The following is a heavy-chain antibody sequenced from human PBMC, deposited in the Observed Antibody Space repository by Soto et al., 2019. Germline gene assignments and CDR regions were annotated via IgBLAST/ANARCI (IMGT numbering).Heavy chain of an antibody. CDR2: INWNGGST. D-gene: IGHD2-2*01. J-gene: IGHJ5*02. CDR3: ARDSCGSTSCYGNWFDP. CDR1: GFTFDDYG. V-gene: IGHV3-20*01. Sequence: GGSLRLFCAAFGFTFDDYGMSWVRQAPGKGLEWVSGINWNGGSTGYADSVKGRFTISRDNAKNSLYLQMNSLRAEDTALYHCARDSCGSTSCYGNWFDPWGQGTLVTVSS.